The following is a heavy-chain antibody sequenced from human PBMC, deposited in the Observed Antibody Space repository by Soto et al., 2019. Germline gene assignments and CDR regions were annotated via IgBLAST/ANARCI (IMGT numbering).Heavy chain of an antibody. V-gene: IGHV3-74*01. CDR1: GFTFSSYW. J-gene: IGHJ4*02. CDR3: ASSLLTPFDY. D-gene: IGHD7-27*01. CDR2: INSDGSST. Sequence: GGSLRLSCEASGFTFSSYWMHWVRQAPGKGLVWVSRINSDGSSTSYADSVKGRFTISRDNAKNTLFLQMNSLRAEDTAVYYWASSLLTPFDYWGQGTLVTVSS.